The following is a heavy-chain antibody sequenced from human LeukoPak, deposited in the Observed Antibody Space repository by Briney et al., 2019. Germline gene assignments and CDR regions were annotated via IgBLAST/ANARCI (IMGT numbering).Heavy chain of an antibody. D-gene: IGHD3-10*01. J-gene: IGHJ4*02. CDR1: GGSISSSSYY. Sequence: PSETLSLTCTVSGGSISSSSYYWGWIRQPPGKGLEWIGSIYYSGSTYYNPSLKSRVTISVDTSKNQFSLKLSSVTAADTAVYYCARGARGRASITMVRGVAYYFDYWGQGTLVTVSS. CDR3: ARGARGRASITMVRGVAYYFDY. CDR2: IYYSGST. V-gene: IGHV4-39*07.